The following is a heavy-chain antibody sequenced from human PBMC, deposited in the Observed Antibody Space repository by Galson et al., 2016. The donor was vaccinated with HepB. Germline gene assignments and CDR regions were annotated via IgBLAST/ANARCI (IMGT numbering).Heavy chain of an antibody. CDR2: ISTSANSM. J-gene: IGHJ3*01. CDR1: GFTFSDYH. V-gene: IGHV3-11*01. CDR3: ARDLPDESVEYFDVFDL. Sequence: SLRLSCAASGFTFSDYHMNWIRQAPGKGLEWISYISTSANSMLYADSVRGRFSISRDNAKKSLYLQMTNLRAEDTAVYYCARDLPDESVEYFDVFDLWGQGTMVTVSS. D-gene: IGHD2/OR15-2a*01.